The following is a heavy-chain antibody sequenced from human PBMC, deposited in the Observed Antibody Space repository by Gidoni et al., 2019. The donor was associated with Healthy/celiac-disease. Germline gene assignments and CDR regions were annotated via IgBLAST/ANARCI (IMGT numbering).Heavy chain of an antibody. V-gene: IGHV4-59*01. Sequence: QVQLQESGPGLVKPSETLSLTCTVSGGSISSYYWSWIRQPPGKGLEWIGYIYYSGSTNYNPSLTSRVTISVDTSKNQFSLKLSSVPAADTAVYYCARVASGYDILTGYYSRNWFDPWGQGTLVTVSS. CDR3: ARVASGYDILTGYYSRNWFDP. CDR1: GGSISSYY. CDR2: IYYSGST. J-gene: IGHJ5*02. D-gene: IGHD3-9*01.